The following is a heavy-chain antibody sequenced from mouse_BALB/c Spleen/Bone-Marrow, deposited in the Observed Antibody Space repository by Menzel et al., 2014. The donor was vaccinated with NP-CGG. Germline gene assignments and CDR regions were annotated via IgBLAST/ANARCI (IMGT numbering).Heavy chain of an antibody. CDR3: ARFPIYYGNYGDMDY. V-gene: IGHV1S41*01. CDR2: IAPGSGST. CDR1: GYTFTSYW. J-gene: IGHJ4*01. Sequence: LVKPGVSVKLSCKASGYTFTSYWINWIKQRPGHGLEWIGRIAPGSGSTYYNEMFKGKATLTVDTSSSTAYIQLSSLSSEDSAVYFCARFPIYYGNYGDMDYWGQGTSVTVSS. D-gene: IGHD2-1*01.